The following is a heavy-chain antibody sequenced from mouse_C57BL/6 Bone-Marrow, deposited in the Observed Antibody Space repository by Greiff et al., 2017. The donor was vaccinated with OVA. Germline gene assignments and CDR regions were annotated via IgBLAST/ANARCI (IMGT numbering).Heavy chain of an antibody. CDR3: ARSGGPYYYGSSSYFDY. Sequence: QVQLQQPGAELVMPGASVKLSCKASGYTFTSYWMHWVKQRPGQGLEWIGEIDPSDSYTNYNQKFKGKSTLTVDKSSSTAYMQLSSLTSEDSAVYYCARSGGPYYYGSSSYFDYWGQGTTLTVSS. D-gene: IGHD1-1*01. J-gene: IGHJ2*01. CDR1: GYTFTSYW. V-gene: IGHV1-69*01. CDR2: IDPSDSYT.